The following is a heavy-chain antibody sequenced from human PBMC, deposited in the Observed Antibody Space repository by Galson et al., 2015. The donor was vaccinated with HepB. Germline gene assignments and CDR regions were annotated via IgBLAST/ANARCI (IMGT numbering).Heavy chain of an antibody. CDR2: IYPSDSDI. CDR1: GYSFTSYW. J-gene: IGHJ4*02. D-gene: IGHD2-15*01. CDR3: ARQDCRAGSCSFGAVGFDF. V-gene: IGHV5-51*01. Sequence: QSGAEVKKPGESLKISCKGSGYSFTSYWIGWVRQMPGKGLEWMGIIYPSDSDIKYSPSFQGQVTISADKSISTAYLQWRSLKASDSAMYYCARQDCRAGSCSFGAVGFDFWGQGTLVTVSS.